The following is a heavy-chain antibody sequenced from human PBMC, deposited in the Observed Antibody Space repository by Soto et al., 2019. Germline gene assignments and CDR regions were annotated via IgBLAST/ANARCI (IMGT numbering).Heavy chain of an antibody. Sequence: PGGCLRLSCAASGVAFSSYGMHWVRQAPGKGLEWVAYIRNDSSNIYYADSVKGRFTISRDNAKNSLYLQMNSLRAEDTAVYYCARDLPVVVPAATRSLYYYYMDVWGKGTTVTVSS. V-gene: IGHV3-30*02. CDR3: ARDLPVVVPAATRSLYYYYMDV. CDR1: GVAFSSYG. J-gene: IGHJ6*03. D-gene: IGHD2-2*01. CDR2: IRNDSSNI.